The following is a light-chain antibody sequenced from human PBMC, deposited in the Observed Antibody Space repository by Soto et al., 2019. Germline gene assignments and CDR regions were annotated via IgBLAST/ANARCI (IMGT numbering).Light chain of an antibody. CDR2: EVT. V-gene: IGLV2-8*01. CDR1: KNDIGVYDF. CDR3: SAYAGSNTFV. J-gene: IGLJ1*01. Sequence: QSALTQPPSASGSPGQSVTISCTGTKNDIGVYDFVSWYQHHPGKAPRLIIYEVTLRPSGVPDRFSGSKSGNTASLTVSGLQADDEADYYCSAYAGSNTFVFGTGTKLTVL.